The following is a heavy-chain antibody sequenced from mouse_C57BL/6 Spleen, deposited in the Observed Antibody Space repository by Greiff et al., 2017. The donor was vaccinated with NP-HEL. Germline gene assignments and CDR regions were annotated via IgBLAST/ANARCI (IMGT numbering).Heavy chain of an antibody. Sequence: EVHLVESGGGLVKPGGSLKLSCAASGFTFSDYGMHWVRQAPEKGLEWVAYISSGSSTIYYADTVKGRFTISRDNAKNTLFLQMTSLRSEDTAMYYCARSPGSSYYYAMDYWGQGTSVTVSS. D-gene: IGHD1-1*01. CDR1: GFTFSDYG. CDR2: ISSGSSTI. J-gene: IGHJ4*01. CDR3: ARSPGSSYYYAMDY. V-gene: IGHV5-17*01.